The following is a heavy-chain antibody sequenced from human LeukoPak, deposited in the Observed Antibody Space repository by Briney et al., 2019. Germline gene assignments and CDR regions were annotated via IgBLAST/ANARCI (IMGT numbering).Heavy chain of an antibody. CDR2: IYYIGST. CDR3: ARHGYCSGGTCYSNYYYGMDV. Sequence: KPSESLCLTCAVSGGSISSYYWSWIRQPRAKGREWIGDIYYIGSTNHNPSLTSRVTISLDTSKNQFSLKLSSVTAADTAVYYCARHGYCSGGTCYSNYYYGMDVWGQGTTVTVSS. D-gene: IGHD2-15*01. J-gene: IGHJ6*02. CDR1: GGSISSYY. V-gene: IGHV4-59*08.